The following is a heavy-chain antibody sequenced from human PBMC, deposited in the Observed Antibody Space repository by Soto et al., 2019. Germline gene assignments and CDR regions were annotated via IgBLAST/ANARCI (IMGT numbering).Heavy chain of an antibody. V-gene: IGHV3-9*01. CDR3: AKHLASRGGGAFDI. CDR1: GFTFDDYA. CDR2: ISWNSGSI. J-gene: IGHJ3*02. Sequence: SLRLFCAASGFTFDDYAMHWVRQAPGKGLEWVSGISWNSGSIGYADSVKGRFTISRDNAKNSLYLQMNSLRAEDKALYYCAKHLASRGGGAFDIWGKGTMVTVS. D-gene: IGHD2-21*01.